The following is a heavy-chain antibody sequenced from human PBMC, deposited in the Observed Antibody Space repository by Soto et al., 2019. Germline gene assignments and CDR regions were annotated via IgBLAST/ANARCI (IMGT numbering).Heavy chain of an antibody. D-gene: IGHD2-15*01. V-gene: IGHV3-23*01. CDR3: AKDPDYYCSGGSCYSGYFDY. CDR1: GFTFSSYA. J-gene: IGHJ4*02. Sequence: GGSLRLSCAASGFTFSSYAMSWFRQAPGKGLEWVSAISGSGGSTYYADSVKGRFTISRDNSKNTLYLQMNSLRAEDTAVYYCAKDPDYYCSGGSCYSGYFDYWGQGTLVTVSS. CDR2: ISGSGGST.